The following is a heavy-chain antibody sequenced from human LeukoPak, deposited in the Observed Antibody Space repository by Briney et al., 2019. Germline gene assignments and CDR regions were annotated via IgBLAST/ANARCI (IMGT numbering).Heavy chain of an antibody. CDR1: GYTFTSYY. CDR2: INPSGGGT. Sequence: ASVKVSCKASGYTFTSYYMHWVRQAPGQGLEWVGVINPSGGGTTYAQKFQGRVTMTRDTSTSTVYMELSSLRSEDTAVYYCAREVITFGGVVVTGYFDYWGQGTLVTVS. V-gene: IGHV1-46*01. CDR3: AREVITFGGVVVTGYFDY. J-gene: IGHJ4*02. D-gene: IGHD3-16*02.